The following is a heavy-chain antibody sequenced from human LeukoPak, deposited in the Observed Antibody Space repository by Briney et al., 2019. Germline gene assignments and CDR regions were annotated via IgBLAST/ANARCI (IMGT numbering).Heavy chain of an antibody. CDR3: ARAIMNYDFLSGYYPNWLDP. D-gene: IGHD3-3*01. V-gene: IGHV1-8*03. CDR1: GFTFTSYD. Sequence: ASVKVSCTASGFTFTSYDIHWVRQAPGQGLGWMGWMRPQSGDTGYAQKFQGRITITRDTAISTAYMELSSLRSEDTAVYYCARAIMNYDFLSGYYPNWLDPWGQGTLVTVSS. J-gene: IGHJ5*02. CDR2: MRPQSGDT.